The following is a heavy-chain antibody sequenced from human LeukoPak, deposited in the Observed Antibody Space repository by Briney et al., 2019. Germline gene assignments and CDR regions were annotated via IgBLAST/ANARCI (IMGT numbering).Heavy chain of an antibody. V-gene: IGHV1-2*06. J-gene: IGHJ4*02. CDR3: ARVMATQDDY. Sequence: GASVKVSCKASGYTLTDYYMHWVRQAPGQGLEWMGRINPNSGGTNYAQKFQGRVTMTRDTSISTVYMELSRLRSDDTAVYYCARVMATQDDYWGQGTLVTVSS. CDR1: GYTLTDYY. D-gene: IGHD5-24*01. CDR2: INPNSGGT.